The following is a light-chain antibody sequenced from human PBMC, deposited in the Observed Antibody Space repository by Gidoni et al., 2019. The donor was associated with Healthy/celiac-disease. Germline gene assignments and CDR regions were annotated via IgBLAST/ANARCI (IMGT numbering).Light chain of an antibody. J-gene: IGLJ3*02. V-gene: IGLV2-14*01. CDR1: SSDVGGYNY. CDR2: EVS. CDR3: SSYTSSSTWV. Sequence: SVSGSPGQSITISCTGTSSDVGGYNYVSWYQQHPGKAPKLMIYEVSNRPSGVSNRFSGSKSGNTASLTISGLQAEDEADYYCSSYTSSSTWVFGGGTKLTVL.